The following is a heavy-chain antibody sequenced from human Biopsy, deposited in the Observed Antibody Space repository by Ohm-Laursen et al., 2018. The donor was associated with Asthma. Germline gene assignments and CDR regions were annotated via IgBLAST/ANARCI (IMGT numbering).Heavy chain of an antibody. D-gene: IGHD4-17*01. Sequence: TLSLTCTVGGAYIGSRDHHWSWIRQSPGTGLEWIGFVFWSGTTHYNRSLERRLSISIDTTRNEFSMTLRSLTAADTAVYFCARVASYGDLYFGIDVWGPGTTVSVS. J-gene: IGHJ6*02. V-gene: IGHV4-30-4*01. CDR1: GAYIGSRDHH. CDR3: ARVASYGDLYFGIDV. CDR2: VFWSGTT.